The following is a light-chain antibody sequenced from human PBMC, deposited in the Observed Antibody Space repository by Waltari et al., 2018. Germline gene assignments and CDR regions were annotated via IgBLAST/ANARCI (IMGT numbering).Light chain of an antibody. V-gene: IGLV3-1*01. CDR1: KLGDKY. J-gene: IGLJ2*01. Sequence: SYELTQPPSVSVSPGQTASITCSGDKLGDKYACWYQQKPGQSPVLVIYQDSKRPSGIPGRFSGSNSGNTATLTIGGTQAMDGADYYCQAWDSSTVVFGGGTKLTVL. CDR2: QDS. CDR3: QAWDSSTVV.